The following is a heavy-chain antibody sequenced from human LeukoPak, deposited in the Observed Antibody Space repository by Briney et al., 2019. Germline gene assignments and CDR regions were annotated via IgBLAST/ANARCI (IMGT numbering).Heavy chain of an antibody. CDR2: ITSSGTYI. CDR1: GFTFSSYS. Sequence: GGSLRLSCAASGFTFSSYSMNWVRQAPGKGLEWVSSITSSGTYIYYAESLKGRFTISRDNAKNSLYLQMNSLRAEDTAVYYCARFGDYGDYGRTTAPDYWGQGTLVTVSS. J-gene: IGHJ4*02. V-gene: IGHV3-21*01. CDR3: ARFGDYGDYGRTTAPDY. D-gene: IGHD4-17*01.